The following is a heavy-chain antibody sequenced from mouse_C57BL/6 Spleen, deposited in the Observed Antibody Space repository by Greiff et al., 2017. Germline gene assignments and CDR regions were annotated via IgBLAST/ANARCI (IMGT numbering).Heavy chain of an antibody. J-gene: IGHJ4*01. D-gene: IGHD1-1*01. V-gene: IGHV1-54*01. CDR1: GYAFTNYL. CDR2: INPGSGGT. Sequence: QVQLKQSGAELVRPGTSVKVSCKASGYAFTNYLIEWVKQRPGQGLEWIGVINPGSGGTNYNEKFKGKATLTADKSSSTAYMQLSSLTSEDSAVYFCARDTTVDYAMDYWGQGTSVTVSS. CDR3: ARDTTVDYAMDY.